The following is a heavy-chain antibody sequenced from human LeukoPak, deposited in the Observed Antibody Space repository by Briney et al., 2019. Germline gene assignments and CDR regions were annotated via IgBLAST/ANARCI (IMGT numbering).Heavy chain of an antibody. V-gene: IGHV3-74*01. CDR1: GFTFNSYA. Sequence: GGSLRLSCAASGFTFNSYAMNCVRQAPGKGLVWVSRINSDGSSTSYADSVKGRFTISRDNAKNTLYLQMNSLRAEDTAVYYCARDYGVVTPSWSFDYWGQGTLVTVSS. CDR3: ARDYGVVTPSWSFDY. J-gene: IGHJ4*02. CDR2: INSDGSST. D-gene: IGHD4-23*01.